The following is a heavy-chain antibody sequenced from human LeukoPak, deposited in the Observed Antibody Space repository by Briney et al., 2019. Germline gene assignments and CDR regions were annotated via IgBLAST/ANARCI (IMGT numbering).Heavy chain of an antibody. Sequence: GGSLRLSCAASGFTVSSNYMSWVRQAPGKGLEWVSVIYSGGSTYFADSVKGRFTISRDNSKNTLYLQMNSLRAEDTAVYYCARVSAYGGGDYWGQGTLVTVSS. CDR2: IYSGGST. CDR1: GFTVSSNY. J-gene: IGHJ4*02. V-gene: IGHV3-53*01. CDR3: ARVSAYGGGDY. D-gene: IGHD3-16*01.